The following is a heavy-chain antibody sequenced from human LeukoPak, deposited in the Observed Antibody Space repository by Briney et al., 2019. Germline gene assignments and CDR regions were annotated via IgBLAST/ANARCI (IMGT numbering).Heavy chain of an antibody. J-gene: IGHJ6*03. V-gene: IGHV6-1*01. CDR1: GVSVSSNSAS. D-gene: IGHD6-13*01. Sequence: SQTLSLTCAISGVSVSSNSASWNWIRQSPSRGLEWLGRTYYRSKWYNDYAVSVKSRITINPDTSKNQFSLQLNSVTPEDTAVYYCARGGAAAGTRDYYYYMDVWGKGTTVTVSS. CDR2: TYYRSKWYN. CDR3: ARGGAAAGTRDYYYYMDV.